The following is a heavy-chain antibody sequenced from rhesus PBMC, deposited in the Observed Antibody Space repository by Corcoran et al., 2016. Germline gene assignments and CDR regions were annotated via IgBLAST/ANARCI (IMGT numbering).Heavy chain of an antibody. J-gene: IGHJ4*01. Sequence: EVQLVESGGGLVQPGGSLRLSCAASGITFSSSAMHWVRQDSWKGLEWVGRIRRKANNYETGYAASVKGRFTISRDDSKNTAYLQMNSLKTEDTAVYYCATYGSSYYYFDYWGQGVLVTVSS. CDR1: GITFSSSA. V-gene: IGHV3-118*01. CDR3: ATYGSSYYYFDY. D-gene: IGHD4-29*01. CDR2: IRRKANNYET.